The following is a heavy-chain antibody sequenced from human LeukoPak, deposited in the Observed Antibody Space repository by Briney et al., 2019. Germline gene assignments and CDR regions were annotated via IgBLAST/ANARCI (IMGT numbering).Heavy chain of an antibody. CDR2: IYHSGIT. Sequence: KPSETLSRTCTVSGYSISSGYYWGWIRQPPGKGLGWIGSIYHSGITYYKSSLKSRVTMSVDTSKNQFSLKLSSVTAADTAVYYCARESGTYYVYDYWGQGTLVTVSS. V-gene: IGHV4-38-2*02. CDR3: ARESGTYYVYDY. J-gene: IGHJ4*02. CDR1: GYSISSGYY. D-gene: IGHD1-26*01.